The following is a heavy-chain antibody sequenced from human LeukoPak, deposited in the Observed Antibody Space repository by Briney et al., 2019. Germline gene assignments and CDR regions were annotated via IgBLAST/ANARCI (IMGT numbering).Heavy chain of an antibody. J-gene: IGHJ4*02. D-gene: IGHD3-10*01. CDR2: VIPIFGTA. Sequence: GASVKVSCKASGGTFNSYELSWVRQAPGQGLEWMGGVIPIFGTANYAKKFQGRITITTDDCTSKAYIHPSSQRPEDPALPPFARAALLGFGEFGIDHWGQGTLVTVSS. V-gene: IGHV1-69*05. CDR3: ARAALLGFGEFGIDH. CDR1: GGTFNSYE.